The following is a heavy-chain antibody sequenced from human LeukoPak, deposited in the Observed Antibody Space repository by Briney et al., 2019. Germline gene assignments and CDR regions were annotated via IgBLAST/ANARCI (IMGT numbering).Heavy chain of an antibody. CDR2: INHSGST. D-gene: IGHD3-22*01. Sequence: PSETLSLTCAVYGGSFSGYYWSWIRQPPGKGLEWIGEINHSGSTNYNPSLKSRVTISVDTSKNQFSLKLSSVTAADTAVYYCARGGRKKYYDSSGHYAYWGQGTLVTVSS. V-gene: IGHV4-34*01. J-gene: IGHJ4*02. CDR3: ARGGRKKYYDSSGHYAY. CDR1: GGSFSGYY.